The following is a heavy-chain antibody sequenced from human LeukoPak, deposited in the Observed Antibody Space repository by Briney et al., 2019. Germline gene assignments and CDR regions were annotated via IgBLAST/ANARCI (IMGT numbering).Heavy chain of an antibody. V-gene: IGHV6-1*01. CDR3: ARARDYGDISFDY. D-gene: IGHD4-17*01. J-gene: IGHJ4*02. CDR1: GDSVSSNSAA. CDR2: TYYKSKWYN. Sequence: SQTLSLTCAISGDSVSSNSAAWNWIRQSPSRGLEWLGRTYYKSKWYNNYAVSVKSRISINPDTSKNQFSLRLNSVTPEDTAVYFCARARDYGDISFDYWGQGTLVTVSS.